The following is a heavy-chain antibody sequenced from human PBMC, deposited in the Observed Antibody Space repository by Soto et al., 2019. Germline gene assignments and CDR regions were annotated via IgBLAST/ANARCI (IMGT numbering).Heavy chain of an antibody. J-gene: IGHJ4*02. D-gene: IGHD3-10*01. V-gene: IGHV4-39*01. CDR1: GGSISSSSYY. CDR3: ARRKHYGSGSFDY. CDR2: IYYSGST. Sequence: QLQLQESGPGLVKPSETLSLTCTVSGGSISSSSYYWGWIRQPPGKGLEWIGSIYYSGSTYYNPSLKSRVTISVDTSKNQFSLKLSSVTAADTAVYYCARRKHYGSGSFDYWGQGTLVTVSS.